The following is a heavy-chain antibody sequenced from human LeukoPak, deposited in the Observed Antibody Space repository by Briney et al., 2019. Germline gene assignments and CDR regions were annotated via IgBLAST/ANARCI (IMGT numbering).Heavy chain of an antibody. D-gene: IGHD1-26*01. V-gene: IGHV3-66*01. J-gene: IGHJ4*02. CDR2: IYGADGT. CDR3: ARDGLLGATNPFDN. CDR1: GFSVSSKY. Sequence: PGGSLRLSCAASGFSVSSKYMSWVRQAPGKGLEWVSVIYGADGTYHADSVKGRFSISRDKSKNTLYLQMNNLRPEDTAVYYCARDGLLGATNPFDNWGQGTLVTVSS.